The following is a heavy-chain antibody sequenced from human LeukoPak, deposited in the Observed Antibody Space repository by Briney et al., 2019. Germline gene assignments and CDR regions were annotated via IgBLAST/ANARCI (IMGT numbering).Heavy chain of an antibody. CDR2: ISSSSSTI. Sequence: GGSLRLSCAASGFTFSSYSMNWVRQAPGKGLEWVSYISSSSSTIYYADSVKGRFTISRDNSKNTLYLQMNSLRAEDTAVYYCAKLDDFNYYDSSGHYFDYWGQGTLVTVSS. CDR1: GFTFSSYS. J-gene: IGHJ4*02. V-gene: IGHV3-48*01. CDR3: AKLDDFNYYDSSGHYFDY. D-gene: IGHD3-22*01.